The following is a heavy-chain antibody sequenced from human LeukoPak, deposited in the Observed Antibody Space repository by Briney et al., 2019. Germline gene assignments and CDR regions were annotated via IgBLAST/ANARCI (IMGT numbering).Heavy chain of an antibody. CDR3: AKEHQHYNWFDP. CDR2: IYTSGST. Sequence: SETLSLTCTVSGGSISSYYWSWIRQPAGKGLEWIGRIYTSGSTNYNPSLKSRVTMSVDTSKNQFSLKVSSVTAADTAVYYCAKEHQHYNWFDPWGQGTLVTVSS. J-gene: IGHJ5*02. D-gene: IGHD2-2*01. V-gene: IGHV4-4*07. CDR1: GGSISSYY.